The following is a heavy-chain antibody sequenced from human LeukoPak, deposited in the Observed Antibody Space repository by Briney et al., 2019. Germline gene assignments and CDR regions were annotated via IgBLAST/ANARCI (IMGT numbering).Heavy chain of an antibody. CDR2: IYTSGST. V-gene: IGHV4-61*02. CDR1: GGSISSGSYY. J-gene: IGHJ5*02. D-gene: IGHD2-15*01. Sequence: SETLSLTCTVSGGSISSGSYYWSWIRQPAGKGLEWIGRIYTSGSTNYNPSLKSRVIISVDTSKNQFSLELSSVTAADTAVYYCARSSVVVVAATKKDNWFDPWGQGTLVTVSS. CDR3: ARSSVVVVAATKKDNWFDP.